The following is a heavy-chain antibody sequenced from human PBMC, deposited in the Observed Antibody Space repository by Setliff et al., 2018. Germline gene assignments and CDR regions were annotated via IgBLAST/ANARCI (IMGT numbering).Heavy chain of an antibody. Sequence: SETLSLTCTVSGGSISSGGYYWSWIRQHPGKGLEWIGYIYYSGSASYYNPSLKSRVTISVDTSKNQFSLKLSSVTAADTAVYYCARGRAGHSGHWGQGTLVTVSS. J-gene: IGHJ4*02. CDR3: ARGRAGHSGH. CDR2: IYYSGSAS. D-gene: IGHD6-19*01. CDR1: GGSISSGGYY. V-gene: IGHV4-31*03.